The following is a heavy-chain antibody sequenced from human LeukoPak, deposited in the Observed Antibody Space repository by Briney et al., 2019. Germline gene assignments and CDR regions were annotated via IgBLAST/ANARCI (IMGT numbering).Heavy chain of an antibody. CDR2: IKYDGAT. Sequence: PSETLSLTCAVYGGSFSGYNWNWIRQSPGKWLEWIGEIKYDGATKYNPSLKNRLIISVDTSKNQFSLNLKSVTAADTAVYYCARGSPKHDSWGQGTQVTVSS. J-gene: IGHJ5*01. CDR3: ARGSPKHDS. CDR1: GGSFSGYN. V-gene: IGHV4-34*01.